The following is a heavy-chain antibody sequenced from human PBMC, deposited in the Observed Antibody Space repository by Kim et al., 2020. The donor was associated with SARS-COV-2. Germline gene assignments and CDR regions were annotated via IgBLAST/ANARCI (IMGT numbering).Heavy chain of an antibody. Sequence: GGSLRLSCAASGFTFSSYGMHWVRQAPGKGLEWVAVISYDGSNKYYADSVKGRFTISRDNSKNTLYLQMNSLRAEDTAVYYCAKDPGSIAAAATVGYWGQGTLVTVSS. CDR3: AKDPGSIAAAATVGY. CDR1: GFTFSSYG. CDR2: ISYDGSNK. D-gene: IGHD6-13*01. V-gene: IGHV3-30*18. J-gene: IGHJ4*02.